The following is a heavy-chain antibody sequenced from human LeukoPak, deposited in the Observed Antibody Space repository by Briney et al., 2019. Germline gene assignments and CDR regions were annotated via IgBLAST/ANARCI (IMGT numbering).Heavy chain of an antibody. CDR3: ARGKGLGVVTTYFDY. Sequence: SQTLSLTCTVSGGSISSGSYYWSWIRQPAGKGLEWIGRIYTSGSTNYNPSLKSRVTISVDTSKNQFSLKLSSVTAADTAVYYCARGKGLGVVTTYFDYWGQGTLVTASS. CDR2: IYTSGST. CDR1: GGSISSGSYY. D-gene: IGHD3-3*01. V-gene: IGHV4-61*02. J-gene: IGHJ4*02.